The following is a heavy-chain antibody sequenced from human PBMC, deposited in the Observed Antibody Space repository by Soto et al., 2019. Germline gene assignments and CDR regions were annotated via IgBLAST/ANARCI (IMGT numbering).Heavy chain of an antibody. CDR1: GFTFSSYA. D-gene: IGHD4-17*01. J-gene: IGHJ5*02. Sequence: EVQLLESRGGLVQPGGSLRLSCAASGFTFSSYAMSWVRQAPGKGLEWVSAISGSGGSTYYADSVKGRFTISRDNSKNTLYLQMNSLRAEDTAVYYCAKVENGDKQNFGFDPWGQGTLVTVSS. CDR3: AKVENGDKQNFGFDP. CDR2: ISGSGGST. V-gene: IGHV3-23*01.